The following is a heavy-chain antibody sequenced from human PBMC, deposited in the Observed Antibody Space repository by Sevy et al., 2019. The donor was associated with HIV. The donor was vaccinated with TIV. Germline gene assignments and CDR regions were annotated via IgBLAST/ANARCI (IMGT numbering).Heavy chain of an antibody. V-gene: IGHV3-30-3*01. J-gene: IGHJ4*02. CDR2: ISYDGSNK. CDR3: AREFWSLLGYFDY. Sequence: GGSLRLSCAASGFTFSSYAMHWVRQAPGKELEWVAVISYDGSNKYYADSVKGRFTISRDNSKNTLYLQMNSLRAEDTAVYYCAREFWSLLGYFDYWGQGTLVTVSS. CDR1: GFTFSSYA. D-gene: IGHD3-3*01.